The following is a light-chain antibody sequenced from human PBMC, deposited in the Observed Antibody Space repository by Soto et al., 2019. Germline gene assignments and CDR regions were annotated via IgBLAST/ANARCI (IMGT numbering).Light chain of an antibody. CDR2: GAS. CDR1: QSISTK. CDR3: HQYNNRPPYS. Sequence: EIVVTQSPATLSVSPGGRATLSCRSSQSISTKLAWYQQRPGQAPRLLIYGASTRATGVPARFSGSGSATEFTLTISSLQSEDFAVYYCHQYNNRPPYSFGQGTQLEI. V-gene: IGKV3-15*01. J-gene: IGKJ2*01.